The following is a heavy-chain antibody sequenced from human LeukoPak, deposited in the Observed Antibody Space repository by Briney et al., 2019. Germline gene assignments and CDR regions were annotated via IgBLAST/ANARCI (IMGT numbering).Heavy chain of an antibody. CDR2: ISGSGDST. V-gene: IGHV3-23*01. J-gene: IGHJ1*01. CDR1: GFTFSNYA. CDR3: TRNSGWYGLS. D-gene: IGHD6-19*01. Sequence: GGSLRLSCAASGFTFSNYAMRWVRQAPGKGLEWVSGISGSGDSTYYADSVKGRFTISRDNSNNTLFLHLNSLRGEDTAVYYCTRNSGWYGLSWGQGTLVTVSS.